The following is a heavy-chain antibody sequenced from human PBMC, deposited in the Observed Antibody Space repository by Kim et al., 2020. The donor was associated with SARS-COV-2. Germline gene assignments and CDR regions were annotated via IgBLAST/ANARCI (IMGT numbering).Heavy chain of an antibody. Sequence: GGSLRLSCAASGFTSSTYGMSWFRQAPGKGLEWVSGLNNAGNIYYADSVKGRFTSSSSRDTSKNTLYVYLQMNSLRVEDTAIYYCAKEEWLTIFGLGFGWFDAWGQGTLVTVSS. V-gene: IGHV3-23*01. D-gene: IGHD3-3*01. CDR1: GFTSSTYG. CDR3: AKEEWLTIFGLGFGWFDA. CDR2: LNNAGNI. J-gene: IGHJ5*02.